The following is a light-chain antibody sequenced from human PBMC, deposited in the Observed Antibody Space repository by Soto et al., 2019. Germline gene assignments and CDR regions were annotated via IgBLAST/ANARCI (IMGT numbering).Light chain of an antibody. CDR2: TNN. Sequence: QSVLTPPPSASGAPGRRVTIPCSESSSTIGSNPVNWYQQLPGTAPKLLIYTNNQRPSGVRDRFSGSRSGTSASLAISGLQSEDEADYYCAAWDDSLNGFVFGTGTKVTVL. CDR3: AAWDDSLNGFV. V-gene: IGLV1-44*01. J-gene: IGLJ1*01. CDR1: SSTIGSNP.